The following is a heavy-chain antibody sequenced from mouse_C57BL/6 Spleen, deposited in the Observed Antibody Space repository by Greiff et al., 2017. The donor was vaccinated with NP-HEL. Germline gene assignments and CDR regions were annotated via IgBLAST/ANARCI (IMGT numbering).Heavy chain of an antibody. V-gene: IGHV1-55*01. CDR1: GYTFTSYW. CDR2: IYPGSGST. J-gene: IGHJ3*01. D-gene: IGHD3-2*02. CDR3: ARGMTAQATAFAY. Sequence: QVQLQQPGAELVKPGASVKMSCKASGYTFTSYWITWVKQRPGQGLEWIGDIYPGSGSTNYNEKFKSKATLTVDTSSSTAYMQLSSLTSEDSAVYYCARGMTAQATAFAYWGQGTLVTVSA.